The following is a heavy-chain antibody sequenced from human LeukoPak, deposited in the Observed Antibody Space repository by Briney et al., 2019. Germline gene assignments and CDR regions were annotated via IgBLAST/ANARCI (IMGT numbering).Heavy chain of an antibody. J-gene: IGHJ4*02. CDR3: TTGLIAVAGKTFDY. CDR2: IKSKTDGGTT. CDR1: GFTVSSNY. Sequence: PGGSLRLSCAASGFTVSSNYMSWVRQAPGKGLEWVGRIKSKTDGGTTDYAAAVKGRFTISRDDSKNTLYLQMNSLKTEDTAVYYCTTGLIAVAGKTFDYWGQGTLVTVSS. D-gene: IGHD6-19*01. V-gene: IGHV3-15*01.